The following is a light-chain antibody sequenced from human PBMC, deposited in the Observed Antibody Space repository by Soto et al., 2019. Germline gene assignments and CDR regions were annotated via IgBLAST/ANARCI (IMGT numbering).Light chain of an antibody. J-gene: IGLJ2*01. CDR1: SSDVGAYNY. CDR2: DVT. V-gene: IGLV2-14*01. Sequence: QSVLAQPASVSGSPGQSITISCTGTSSDVGAYNYVSWYHQHHPGKAPELIIYDVTDRPSGVSTRFSGSKSGNTASLTISGLQAEDEGDYYCSSYPTIKTVIFGGGTKLTVL. CDR3: SSYPTIKTVI.